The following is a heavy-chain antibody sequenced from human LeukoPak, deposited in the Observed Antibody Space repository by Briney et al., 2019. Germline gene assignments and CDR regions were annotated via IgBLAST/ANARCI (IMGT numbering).Heavy chain of an antibody. CDR1: GFTFDDYG. J-gene: IGHJ4*02. CDR2: INWNGGST. D-gene: IGHD3-10*01. Sequence: GGSLRLSCAASGFTFDDYGMSWVRQAPGKGLEWVSGINWNGGSTGYADSVKGRFTISRDNAKNSLYLQMNSLRAEDTALYHCARAYGSGSYLYYFDYWGQGTLVTVSS. CDR3: ARAYGSGSYLYYFDY. V-gene: IGHV3-20*01.